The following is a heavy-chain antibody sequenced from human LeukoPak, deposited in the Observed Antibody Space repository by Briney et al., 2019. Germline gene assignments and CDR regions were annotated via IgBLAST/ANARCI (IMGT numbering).Heavy chain of an antibody. Sequence: SETLSLTCTVSGGSISSYYWSWIRQPPGKGLEWIGYIHYSGSTNYNPSLKSRVTISVDTSKNQFSLKLSSVTAADTAVYYCAGGSSSWYNYWGQGTLVTVSS. D-gene: IGHD6-13*01. CDR2: IHYSGST. CDR1: GGSISSYY. CDR3: AGGSSSWYNY. J-gene: IGHJ4*02. V-gene: IGHV4-59*08.